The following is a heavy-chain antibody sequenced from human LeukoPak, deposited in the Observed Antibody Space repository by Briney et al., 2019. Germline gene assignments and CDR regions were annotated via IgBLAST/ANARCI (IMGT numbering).Heavy chain of an antibody. V-gene: IGHV4-30-2*01. CDR2: IYHSGST. J-gene: IGHJ4*02. CDR3: ARGRGSSWYYFDH. Sequence: SETLSLTCTVSGGSISSGGYYWSWIRQPPGKGLEWIGYIYHSGSTYYNPSLKSRVTISVDRSKNQFSLKLSSVTAADTAVYYCARGRGSSWYYFDHWGQGTLVTVSS. D-gene: IGHD6-13*01. CDR1: GGSISSGGYY.